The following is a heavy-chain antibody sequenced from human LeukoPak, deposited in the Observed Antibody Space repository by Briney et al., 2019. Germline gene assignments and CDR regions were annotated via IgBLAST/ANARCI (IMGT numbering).Heavy chain of an antibody. CDR2: IWYDGTNK. Sequence: PGGPLRLSCVASGFTFSSYGMHWVRQAPGKGLEWVAVIWYDGTNKYYADFVKGRFTISRDSSKNTLYLQMNGLRAEDTAVYYCARAAYDNSGYLTLWGQGTLVTVSS. V-gene: IGHV3-33*01. D-gene: IGHD3-22*01. CDR1: GFTFSSYG. CDR3: ARAAYDNSGYLTL. J-gene: IGHJ4*02.